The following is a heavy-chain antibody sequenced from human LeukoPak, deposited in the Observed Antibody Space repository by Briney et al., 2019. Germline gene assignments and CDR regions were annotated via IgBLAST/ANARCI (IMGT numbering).Heavy chain of an antibody. V-gene: IGHV3-30*18. CDR3: AKQLGYCSDGSCYFPY. D-gene: IGHD2-15*01. Sequence: QTGGSLRLSCAASGFTFSSYGMHWVRQAPGKGLEWVAVISYDGSNKYYADSVKGRFTISRDNSKNTLCLQMNSLRAEDTAVYYCAKQLGYCSDGSCYFPYWGQGTLVTVSS. CDR2: ISYDGSNK. CDR1: GFTFSSYG. J-gene: IGHJ4*02.